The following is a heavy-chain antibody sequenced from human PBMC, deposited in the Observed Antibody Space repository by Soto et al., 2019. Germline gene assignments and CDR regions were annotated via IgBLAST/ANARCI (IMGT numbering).Heavy chain of an antibody. CDR2: ISGSDGST. V-gene: IGHV3-23*01. D-gene: IGHD2-8*02. CDR1: GFTFNNYA. J-gene: IGHJ6*01. CDR3: VKDWTGDTCPCMDV. Sequence: EVQLLESGGGLVQPGGSLRLSCAASGFTFNNYAMTWVRQAPGKGLEWVSTISGSDGSTYYADAVKGRRPISRDNSKNALYLQMSSLRAEDTALYYCVKDWTGDTCPCMDVWGQGTTVTVSS.